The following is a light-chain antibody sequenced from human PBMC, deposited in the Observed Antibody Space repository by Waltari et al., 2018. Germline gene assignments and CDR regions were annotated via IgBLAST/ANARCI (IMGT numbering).Light chain of an antibody. CDR2: KAS. V-gene: IGKV1-12*01. J-gene: IGKJ1*01. CDR1: QDISNW. Sequence: DIQMTQSPSSLSASVGDRVTITCRASQDISNWLAWYQQTPGKAPKLLIYKASSLQSGVPSRFSGSGSGTDFTLTISSLQPEDFATYYCQQYNSAPRTFGQGTKVEIK. CDR3: QQYNSAPRT.